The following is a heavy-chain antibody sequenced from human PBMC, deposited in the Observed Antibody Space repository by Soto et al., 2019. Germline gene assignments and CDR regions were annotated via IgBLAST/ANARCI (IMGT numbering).Heavy chain of an antibody. V-gene: IGHV4-4*02. CDR3: ARDRGIAAAGS. CDR1: GGSITSTNW. D-gene: IGHD6-13*01. CDR2: IYHSGTT. J-gene: IGHJ5*02. Sequence: SETLSLTCAVSGGSITSTNWWSWVRQPPGKGLEWIGEIYHSGTTNYNPSLKSRVTISVDKSKNQFSLKLTSVTAADTAVYYCARDRGIAAAGSWGQGILVTVSS.